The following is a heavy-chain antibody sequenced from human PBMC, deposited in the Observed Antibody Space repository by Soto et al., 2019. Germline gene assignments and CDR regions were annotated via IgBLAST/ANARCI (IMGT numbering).Heavy chain of an antibody. CDR1: GFTFTSSA. CDR2: IVVGSGNT. V-gene: IGHV1-58*01. CDR3: AAPRRGYYYYYCMDV. J-gene: IGHJ6*02. Sequence: GASVKVSCKASGFTFTSSAVQWVRQARGQRLEWIGWIVVGSGNTNYAQKFQERVTITRDMSTSTAYMELSSLRSEDTAVYYCAAPRRGYYYYYCMDVWGQGTTVTVSS.